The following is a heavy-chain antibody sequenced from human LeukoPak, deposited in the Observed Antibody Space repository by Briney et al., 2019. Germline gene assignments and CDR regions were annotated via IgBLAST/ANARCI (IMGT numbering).Heavy chain of an antibody. V-gene: IGHV1-69*13. CDR1: GGTFSNYA. Sequence: ASVKVSCKASGGTFSNYAISWVRQAPGQGLEWMGGIIPIFGTANYAQKFQGRVTITADESTSTAYMELSSLRSEDTAVYYCARGPGGSDYYDSSGYYHFDYWGQGTLVTVSS. J-gene: IGHJ4*02. CDR2: IIPIFGTA. CDR3: ARGPGGSDYYDSSGYYHFDY. D-gene: IGHD3-22*01.